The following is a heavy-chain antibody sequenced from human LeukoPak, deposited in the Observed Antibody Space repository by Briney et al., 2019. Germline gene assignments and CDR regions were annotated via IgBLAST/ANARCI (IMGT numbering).Heavy chain of an antibody. D-gene: IGHD3-10*01. V-gene: IGHV3-30-3*01. CDR1: GFTFSSYA. Sequence: AGGSLRLSCAASGFTFSSYAMHWVRQAPGKGLEWVAVISYDGSNKYYADSVKGRFTISRDNSKNTLYLQMNSLRAEDTAVYYCASLLLWFGELIDYWGQGTLVTVSS. CDR3: ASLLLWFGELIDY. CDR2: ISYDGSNK. J-gene: IGHJ4*02.